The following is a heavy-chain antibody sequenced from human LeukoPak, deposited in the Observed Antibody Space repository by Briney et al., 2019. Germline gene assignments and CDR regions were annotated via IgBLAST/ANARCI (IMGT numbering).Heavy chain of an antibody. CDR1: GFTFSGHW. J-gene: IGHJ4*02. CDR2: INQGGSDK. Sequence: GGSLRLSCAASGFTFSGHWMSWVRQAPGKRLEWVANINQGGSDKYYVDSVKGRFTISRDNANNLLYLQMNSLRGEDTAVYYCTRDRSRAEDDWGQGTLVTVCS. V-gene: IGHV3-7*01. CDR3: TRDRSRAEDD. D-gene: IGHD1-14*01.